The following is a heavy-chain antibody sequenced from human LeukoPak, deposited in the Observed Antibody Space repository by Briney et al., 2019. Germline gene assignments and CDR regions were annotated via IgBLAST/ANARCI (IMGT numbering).Heavy chain of an antibody. CDR1: GGSISSYY. Sequence: SEALSLTCTVSGGSISSYYWSWLRQPPGKGLEWIGYIYYSGSTNYNPSLKSRVTISVDTSKNQFSLKLSSVTAADTAVYYCAREKPSIAAAFDAFDIWGQGTMVTVSS. CDR3: AREKPSIAAAFDAFDI. V-gene: IGHV4-59*01. CDR2: IYYSGST. J-gene: IGHJ3*02. D-gene: IGHD6-13*01.